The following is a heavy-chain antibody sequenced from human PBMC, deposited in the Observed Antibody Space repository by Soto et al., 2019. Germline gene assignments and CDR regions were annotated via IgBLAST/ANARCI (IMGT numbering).Heavy chain of an antibody. CDR3: ARVGLMVYATFDY. CDR1: GGSISSGGYS. Sequence: PSETLSLTCAVSGGSISSGGYSWSWIRQAPGKGLEWIGYIYHSGSTYYNPSLKSRVTISVDRSKNQFSLKLSSVTAADTAVYYCARVGLMVYATFDYWGQGTLVTVSS. D-gene: IGHD2-8*01. CDR2: IYHSGST. V-gene: IGHV4-30-2*01. J-gene: IGHJ4*02.